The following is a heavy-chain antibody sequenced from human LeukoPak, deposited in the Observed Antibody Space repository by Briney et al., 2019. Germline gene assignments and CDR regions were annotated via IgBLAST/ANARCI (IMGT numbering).Heavy chain of an antibody. Sequence: ASVKVSCKASGYTFTSYGISWVRQAPGQGLEWMGWISAYNGNTNYAQKLQGRVTMTTDTSTSTAYMELRSLRSDDTAVYYCARDQYYDFWGGYYTANAFDIWGQGTMVTVSS. CDR1: GYTFTSYG. CDR2: ISAYNGNT. V-gene: IGHV1-18*01. J-gene: IGHJ3*02. D-gene: IGHD3-3*01. CDR3: ARDQYYDFWGGYYTANAFDI.